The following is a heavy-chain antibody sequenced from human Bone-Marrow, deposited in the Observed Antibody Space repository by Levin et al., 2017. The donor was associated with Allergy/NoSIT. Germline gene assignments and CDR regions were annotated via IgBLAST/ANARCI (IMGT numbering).Heavy chain of an antibody. J-gene: IGHJ4*02. CDR3: ARVSVAGTWEFDY. V-gene: IGHV3-33*01. CDR1: GFTFRNYG. D-gene: IGHD6-19*01. Sequence: GESLKISCAASGFTFRNYGMHWVRQAPGKGLEWVAVIWFDGSNKYYADSVKGRFTISRDNSKNTLYLQMNSLRAEDTAVYYCARVSVAGTWEFDYWGQGTLVTVSS. CDR2: IWFDGSNK.